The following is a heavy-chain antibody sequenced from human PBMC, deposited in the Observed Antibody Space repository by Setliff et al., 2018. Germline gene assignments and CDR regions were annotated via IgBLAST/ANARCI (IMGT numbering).Heavy chain of an antibody. V-gene: IGHV4-38-2*02. CDR1: GISITSGHY. CDR3: ARDNTIVGATDY. D-gene: IGHD1-26*01. Sequence: PSETLSLTCDVSGISITSGHYWGWIRQPPGKGLEWIATIYHRGRTYYNPSLDSRVTISLDTSKNQYSLRLRSVTAADTAVYYCARDNTIVGATDYWGQGALVTVSS. J-gene: IGHJ4*02. CDR2: IYHRGRT.